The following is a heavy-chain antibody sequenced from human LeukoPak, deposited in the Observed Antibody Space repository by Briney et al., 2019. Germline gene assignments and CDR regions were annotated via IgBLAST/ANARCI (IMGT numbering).Heavy chain of an antibody. CDR2: TKIKTDDGTP. Sequence: GGSLRLSCAASGFTFSNAWMNWMGWVRQDPGKGLEWVGLTKIKTDDGTPDYAALVKGRFTISRDDSKNTVYLEMNSLETEDTAVDYCISGGGTADYWGQGTLVSVSS. D-gene: IGHD1-1*01. V-gene: IGHV3-15*01. CDR1: GFTFSNAW. CDR3: ISGGGTADY. J-gene: IGHJ4*02.